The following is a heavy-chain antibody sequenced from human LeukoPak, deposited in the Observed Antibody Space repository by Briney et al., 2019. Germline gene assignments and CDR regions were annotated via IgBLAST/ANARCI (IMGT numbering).Heavy chain of an antibody. CDR1: GLTFRSYA. J-gene: IGHJ4*02. CDR3: AKDRGYNYPFRYFDY. D-gene: IGHD5-24*01. Sequence: GGSLRLSCAASGLTFRSYAMTWVRQAPGKGLEWVSTISGSGDTTYFADSVKGRFTISRDNSKSRLYLQMNSLRDEDTAVYYCAKDRGYNYPFRYFDYWGQGTLITVSS. CDR2: ISGSGDTT. V-gene: IGHV3-23*01.